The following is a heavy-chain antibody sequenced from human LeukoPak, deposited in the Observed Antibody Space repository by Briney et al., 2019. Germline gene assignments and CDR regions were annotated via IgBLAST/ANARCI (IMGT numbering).Heavy chain of an antibody. CDR2: IYSGGST. D-gene: IGHD3-22*01. CDR1: GFTVSSNY. Sequence: GGSLRLSCAASGFTVSSNYMSWVRQAPGKGLEWVSVIYSGGSTYYADSVKSRFTISRDNSKNTLYLQMNSLRAEDTAVYYCARDGGTYYYDSSGYYPQGYFDYWGQGTLVTVSS. V-gene: IGHV3-53*01. J-gene: IGHJ4*02. CDR3: ARDGGTYYYDSSGYYPQGYFDY.